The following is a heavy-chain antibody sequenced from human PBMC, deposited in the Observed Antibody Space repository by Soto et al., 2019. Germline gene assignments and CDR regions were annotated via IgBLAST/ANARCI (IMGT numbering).Heavy chain of an antibody. V-gene: IGHV1-69*06. D-gene: IGHD6-13*01. Sequence: ASVKVSCKASGGTFSSYAISWVRQAPGQGLEWMGGIIPIFGTANYAQKFQGRVTITADKSTSTAYMELSSLRSEDTAVYYCARDLVEQQLVRLGWFDPWAREPWSPSPQ. CDR1: GGTFSSYA. CDR3: ARDLVEQQLVRLGWFDP. J-gene: IGHJ5*02. CDR2: IIPIFGTA.